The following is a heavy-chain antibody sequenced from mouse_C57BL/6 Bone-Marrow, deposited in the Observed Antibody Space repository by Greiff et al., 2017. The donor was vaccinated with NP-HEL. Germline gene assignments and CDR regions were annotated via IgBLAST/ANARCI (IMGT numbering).Heavy chain of an antibody. CDR3: ARERNYYYGFDV. Sequence: QVQLQQPGAELVMPGASVKLSCKASGYTFTSYWMHWVKQRPGQGLEWIGEIDPSDSYTNYNQKFKGKSTLTVDKSSSTAYMQLSSLTSEDSAVYYCARERNYYYGFDVGGRGTTVTVSS. D-gene: IGHD1-1*01. V-gene: IGHV1-69*01. CDR1: GYTFTSYW. J-gene: IGHJ1*03. CDR2: IDPSDSYT.